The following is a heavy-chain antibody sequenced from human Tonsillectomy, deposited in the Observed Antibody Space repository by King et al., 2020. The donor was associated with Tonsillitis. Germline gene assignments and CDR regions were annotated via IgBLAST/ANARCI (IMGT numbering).Heavy chain of an antibody. CDR1: GFTFSNAW. D-gene: IGHD3-10*01. V-gene: IGHV3-15*01. J-gene: IGHJ5*02. CDR2: IKSKTDGGTT. Sequence: VQLVESGGGLVKPGGSLRLSCAASGFTFSNAWMSWVRQAPGKGLEWVGRIKSKTDGGTTDYAAPVKGRFTISRDDSKNTLYLQMNSLKTEDTAVYYCTTDNSVMVRGRRYNWFDPWGQGTLVTVSS. CDR3: TTDNSVMVRGRRYNWFDP.